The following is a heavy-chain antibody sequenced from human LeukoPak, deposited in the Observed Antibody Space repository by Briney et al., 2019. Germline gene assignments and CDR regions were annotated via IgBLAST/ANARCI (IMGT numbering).Heavy chain of an antibody. CDR3: ARDRGYSYGCSVCPQNNWFDP. D-gene: IGHD5-18*01. J-gene: IGHJ5*02. CDR1: GGSFSGYY. V-gene: IGHV4-34*01. CDR2: INHSGST. Sequence: PSETLSLTCAVYGGSFSGYYWSWIRQPPGKRLEWIGEINHSGSTNYNPSLKSRVTISVDTSKNQFSLKLSSVTAADTAVYYCARDRGYSYGCSVCPQNNWFDPWGQGTLVTVSS.